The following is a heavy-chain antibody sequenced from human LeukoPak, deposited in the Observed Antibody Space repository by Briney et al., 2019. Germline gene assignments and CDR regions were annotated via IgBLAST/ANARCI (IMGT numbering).Heavy chain of an antibody. CDR3: ARDRYYDSSGYYHEYFQH. V-gene: IGHV1-18*01. CDR1: GYTFTSYG. J-gene: IGHJ1*01. Sequence: ASVKVSCKASGYTFTSYGISWVRQAPGQGLEWMGWISAYNGNTNYAQKLQGRVTMTTDTSTSTAYMELRSLRSDDTAVHYCARDRYYDSSGYYHEYFQHWGQGTLVTVSS. CDR2: ISAYNGNT. D-gene: IGHD3-22*01.